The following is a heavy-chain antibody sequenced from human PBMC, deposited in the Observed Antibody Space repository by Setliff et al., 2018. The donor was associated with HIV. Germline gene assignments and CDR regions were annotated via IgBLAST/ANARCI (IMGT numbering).Heavy chain of an antibody. D-gene: IGHD6-13*01. V-gene: IGHV1-18*01. CDR3: AREHSTTWPYFDF. J-gene: IGHJ4*02. Sequence: ASVKVSCKASGYTFSDYDVAWVRQAPGQGLEWMGWISGYSGHTSYAQKFQGRVAMTTDTSTSTAYMELRNLKSDDTALYFCAREHSTTWPYFDFWGQGTLVTVSS. CDR1: GYTFSDYD. CDR2: ISGYSGHT.